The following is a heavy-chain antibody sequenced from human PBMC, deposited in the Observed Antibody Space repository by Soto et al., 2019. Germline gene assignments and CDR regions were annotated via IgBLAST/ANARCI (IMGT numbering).Heavy chain of an antibody. CDR3: ARRDRTRKIAAAGTEYYYYGMDV. CDR2: IDPSDSYT. V-gene: IGHV5-10-1*01. D-gene: IGHD6-13*01. J-gene: IGHJ6*02. CDR1: GYSFTSYW. Sequence: RGESLKISCKGSGYSFTSYWISWVRQMPGKGLEWMGRIDPSDSYTNYSPSFQGHVTISADKSISTAYLQWSSLKASDTAMYYCARRDRTRKIAAAGTEYYYYGMDVWGQGTTVTVSS.